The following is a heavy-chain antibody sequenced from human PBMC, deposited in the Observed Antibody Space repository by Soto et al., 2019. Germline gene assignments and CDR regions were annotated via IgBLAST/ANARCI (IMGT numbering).Heavy chain of an antibody. Sequence: GESLKISCKGSGYSFTSYWIGWVRQMPGKGLEWMGIIYPGDSDTRYSPSFQGQVTISADKSISTAYLQWSSLKASDTAMYYCAGGGVRGVITRTRDYYGMDVWGQGNTVNVSS. CDR2: IYPGDSDT. CDR3: AGGGVRGVITRTRDYYGMDV. V-gene: IGHV5-51*01. CDR1: GYSFTSYW. D-gene: IGHD3-10*02. J-gene: IGHJ6*02.